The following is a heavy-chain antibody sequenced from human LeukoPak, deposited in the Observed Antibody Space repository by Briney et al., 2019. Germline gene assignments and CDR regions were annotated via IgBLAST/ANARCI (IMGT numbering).Heavy chain of an antibody. CDR2: IYTSGST. D-gene: IGHD1-26*01. CDR1: GGSISSYY. J-gene: IGHJ4*02. CDR3: ASSTWEGGGFDF. V-gene: IGHV4-4*07. Sequence: SETLSLTCTVSGGSISSYYWSWIRQPAGKGLEWIGRIYTSGSTNYNPSLKSRVTISVDKSKNQFSLKLTSVTSADTAVYYCASSTWEGGGFDFWGQGTLVTVSS.